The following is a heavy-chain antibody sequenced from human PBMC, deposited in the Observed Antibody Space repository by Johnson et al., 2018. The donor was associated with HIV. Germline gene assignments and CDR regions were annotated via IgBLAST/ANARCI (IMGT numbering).Heavy chain of an antibody. Sequence: QVQLVESGGGLVQPGGSLRLSCAASGFTFSSYWMSWVRQAPGKGLEWVAVMWYDGSNKYYADSVKGRFTISRDNSKNTLYLQMNSRRAEDTAVYYCARPRRLFEGHDAFDIWGQGTMVTVSS. CDR1: GFTFSSYW. CDR2: MWYDGSNK. CDR3: ARPRRLFEGHDAFDI. J-gene: IGHJ3*02. V-gene: IGHV3-33*08. D-gene: IGHD2-21*01.